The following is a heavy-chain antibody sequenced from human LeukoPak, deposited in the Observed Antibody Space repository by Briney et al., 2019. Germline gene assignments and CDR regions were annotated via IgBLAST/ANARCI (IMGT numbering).Heavy chain of an antibody. V-gene: IGHV4-59*12. D-gene: IGHD3-3*01. J-gene: IGHJ4*02. Sequence: PSETLSLTCTVSGGSISSYYWSWIRQPPGKGLEWIGYIYYSGSTYYNPSLKSRVTISVDTSKNQFSLKLSSVTAADTAVYYCARVTYYDFWSLDYWGQGTLVTVSS. CDR1: GGSISSYY. CDR2: IYYSGST. CDR3: ARVTYYDFWSLDY.